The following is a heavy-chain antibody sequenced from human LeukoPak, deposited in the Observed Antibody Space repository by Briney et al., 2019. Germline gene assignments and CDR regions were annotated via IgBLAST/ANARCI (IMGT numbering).Heavy chain of an antibody. CDR1: GFTFGSYA. J-gene: IGHJ3*02. V-gene: IGHV3-23*01. Sequence: GGSLRLSCAASGFTFGSYAMNWVRQAPGKGLEWVSVISDSGGRTYYADSVKGRFTISRDNSKNTLFLQMSSLRAEDTAVYYCAKDLVVSNYCIITTCFQPRAFDIWGQGTMVTVSS. CDR3: AKDLVVSNYCIITTCFQPRAFDI. CDR2: ISDSGGRT. D-gene: IGHD2-2*01.